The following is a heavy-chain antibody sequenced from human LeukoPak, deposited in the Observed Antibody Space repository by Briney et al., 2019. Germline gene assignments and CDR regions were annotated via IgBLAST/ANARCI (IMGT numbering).Heavy chain of an antibody. J-gene: IGHJ5*02. Sequence: GGSLRLSCAASGFTVSSNYMTWVRQAPGKGLEWVAFIRYDGSNKYYADSVKGRFTISRDNSKNTLYLQMNSLRAEDTAVYYCAKVRAGDWDWFDPWGQGTLVTVSS. D-gene: IGHD2-21*01. CDR3: AKVRAGDWDWFDP. CDR2: IRYDGSNK. V-gene: IGHV3-30*02. CDR1: GFTVSSNY.